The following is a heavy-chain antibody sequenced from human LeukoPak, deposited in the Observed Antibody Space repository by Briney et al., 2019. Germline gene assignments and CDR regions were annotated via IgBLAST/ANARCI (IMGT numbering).Heavy chain of an antibody. D-gene: IGHD2-15*01. Sequence: GGSLRLSCAASGFTFSRYWIHWVRQAPGKGLEWVSVIYSGGSTYYADAVKGRFTISRDNSKNTVYLQMNSLRAEDTAVYYCARLECSGGSCYSERYYFDYWGQGTLVTVSS. J-gene: IGHJ4*02. CDR3: ARLECSGGSCYSERYYFDY. CDR1: GFTFSRYW. CDR2: IYSGGST. V-gene: IGHV3-66*04.